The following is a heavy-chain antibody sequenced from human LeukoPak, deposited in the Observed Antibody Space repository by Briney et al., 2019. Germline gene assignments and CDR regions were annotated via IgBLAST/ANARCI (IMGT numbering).Heavy chain of an antibody. CDR2: ISGSGTST. CDR1: GFTFSRYA. D-gene: IGHD5-12*01. Sequence: GGTLRLSCAASGFTFSRYAMSWVRQAPGKGLEWVSAISGSGTSTYYADSVKGRLTISRDNSKNTLYLQMNSLRAEDTAVYYCAKGPIVAQDYWGQGTLVTVSS. J-gene: IGHJ4*02. CDR3: AKGPIVAQDY. V-gene: IGHV3-23*01.